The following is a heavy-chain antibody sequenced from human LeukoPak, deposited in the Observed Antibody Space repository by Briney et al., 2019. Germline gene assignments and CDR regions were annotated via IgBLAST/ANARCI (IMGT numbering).Heavy chain of an antibody. CDR3: AGDNPFGGY. Sequence: GGSLRLSCAASGFTFSSFWMSWVRQAPGKGLEWVANIKQDGGEKNYVDSVKGRFTISRDNAKKLLSLQMNSLRPDDTALYYCAGDNPFGGYWGQGALVTVSS. D-gene: IGHD3-16*01. J-gene: IGHJ4*02. CDR1: GFTFSSFW. V-gene: IGHV3-7*03. CDR2: IKQDGGEK.